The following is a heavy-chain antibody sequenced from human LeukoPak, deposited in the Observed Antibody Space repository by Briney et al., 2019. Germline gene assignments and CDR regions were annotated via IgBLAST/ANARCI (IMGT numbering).Heavy chain of an antibody. V-gene: IGHV3-33*01. D-gene: IGHD3-22*01. J-gene: IGHJ4*02. CDR1: GFIFSSYG. CDR2: IWYDGSNE. CDR3: ARGSNSGYSIDS. Sequence: GRSQRLSCAVSGFIFSSYGMHWVRQAPGQGLEWVAVIWYDGSNENYADSVKRRFTIPRDNSKNTLYLQMNSLRGEDTAVHFCARGSNSGYSIDSWGQGTLVTVSS.